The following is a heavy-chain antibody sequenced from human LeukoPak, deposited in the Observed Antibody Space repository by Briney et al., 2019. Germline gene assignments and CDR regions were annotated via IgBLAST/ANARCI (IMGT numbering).Heavy chain of an antibody. V-gene: IGHV1-46*01. J-gene: IGHJ6*02. CDR1: GYTFTSYY. CDR3: ARDRGTFFGVVIDGLGMDV. Sequence: PGASVKVSCKASGYTFTSYYMHWVRQAPGQGLEWMGIINPSGGSTSYAQKFQGRVTMNRDTSTSTVYMELSSLRSEDTAVYYCARDRGTFFGVVIDGLGMDVWGQGTTVTVSS. D-gene: IGHD3-3*01. CDR2: INPSGGST.